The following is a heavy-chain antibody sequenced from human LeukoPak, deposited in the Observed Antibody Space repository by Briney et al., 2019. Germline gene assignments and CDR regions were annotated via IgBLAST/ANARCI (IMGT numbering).Heavy chain of an antibody. CDR1: GFTFSSYG. V-gene: IGHV3-30*02. CDR2: IRYDGSNK. D-gene: IGHD3-10*01. Sequence: PGGSLRLSCAASGFTFSSYGMHWVRQAPGKGLEWVAFIRYDGSNKYYADSVKGRFTISRDNSKNTLYLQMNSLRAEDTSVYYCAKDNRVLLWFGEHPHLDYWGQGTLVTVSS. CDR3: AKDNRVLLWFGEHPHLDY. J-gene: IGHJ4*02.